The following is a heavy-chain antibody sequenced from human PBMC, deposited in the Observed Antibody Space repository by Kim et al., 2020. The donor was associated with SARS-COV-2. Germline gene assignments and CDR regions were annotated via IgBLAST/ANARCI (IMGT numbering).Heavy chain of an antibody. J-gene: IGHJ6*03. V-gene: IGHV4-59*01. CDR1: GGSISSYY. D-gene: IGHD3-16*02. Sequence: SEILSLTCTVSGGSISSYYWSWIRQPQGKGLEWIGYIYYSGSTNYNPSLKSRVTISVDTSKNQFSLKLSSVTAADTAVYYCARGGYDYIWGSYRPDYYYYYMDVGGKGTTVTVSS. CDR2: IYYSGST. CDR3: ARGGYDYIWGSYRPDYYYYYMDV.